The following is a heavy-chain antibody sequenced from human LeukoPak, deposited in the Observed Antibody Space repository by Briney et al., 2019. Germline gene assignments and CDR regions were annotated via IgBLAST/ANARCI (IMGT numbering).Heavy chain of an antibody. CDR1: GGSISSSNW. CDR3: ASSYGSGSYYNVPLFDY. Sequence: SETLSLACAVSGGSISSSNWWSWVRQPPGKGLEWIGYIYYSGSTNYNPSLKSRVTISVDTSKNQFSLKLSSVTAADTAVYYCASSYGSGSYYNVPLFDYWGQGTLVTVSS. V-gene: IGHV4-4*02. D-gene: IGHD3-10*01. J-gene: IGHJ4*02. CDR2: IYYSGST.